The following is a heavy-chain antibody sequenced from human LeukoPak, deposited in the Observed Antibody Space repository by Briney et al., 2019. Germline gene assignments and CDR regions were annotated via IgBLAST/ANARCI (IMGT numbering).Heavy chain of an antibody. V-gene: IGHV3-15*01. CDR3: TTEAYYYGSGSYYYFDY. CDR1: GFTFSNAW. J-gene: IGHJ4*02. D-gene: IGHD3-10*01. Sequence: GGSLRLSCAASGFTFSNAWMSWVRQAPGKGLEWVGRIKSKTYGGTTDYAAPVKGRFTISRDDSKNTLYLQMNSLKTEDTAVYYCTTEAYYYGSGSYYYFDYWGQGTLVTVSS. CDR2: IKSKTYGGTT.